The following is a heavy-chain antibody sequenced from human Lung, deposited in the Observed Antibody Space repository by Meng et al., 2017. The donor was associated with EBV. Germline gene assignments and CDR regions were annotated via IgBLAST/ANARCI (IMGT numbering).Heavy chain of an antibody. CDR2: VYRSGST. Sequence: QASAAGLVTPSHTLSLTCSVSMCSISSDTSAWNCIRQRPGKGLEWIGFVYRSGSTYYNPSRKSRVIISVDRSNNQFSLELNSVSAADTAVYYCARAKWGHSYGSEALYFDHWGPGTLVTVSS. CDR1: MCSISSDTSA. V-gene: IGHV4-30-2*01. CDR3: ARAKWGHSYGSEALYFDH. J-gene: IGHJ4*02. D-gene: IGHD5-18*01.